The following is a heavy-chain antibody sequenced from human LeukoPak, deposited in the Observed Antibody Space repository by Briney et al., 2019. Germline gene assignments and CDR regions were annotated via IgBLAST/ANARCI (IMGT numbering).Heavy chain of an antibody. V-gene: IGHV4-34*01. CDR1: GGSFSGYY. J-gene: IGHJ4*02. Sequence: SETLSLTCAVSGGSFSGYYWSWIRQSPGKGLEWIGEINHSGNTNYNPSLKSRVTISVDRSKNQFSLKLSSVTAADTAVYHCARESREYYYDSSGYYLYYFDYWGQGTLVTVSS. CDR2: INHSGNT. CDR3: ARESREYYYDSSGYYLYYFDY. D-gene: IGHD3-22*01.